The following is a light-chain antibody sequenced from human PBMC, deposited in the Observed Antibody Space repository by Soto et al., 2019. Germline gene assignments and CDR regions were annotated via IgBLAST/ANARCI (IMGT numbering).Light chain of an antibody. CDR2: DYD. CDR3: GTWDSSLSAVV. J-gene: IGLJ2*01. V-gene: IGLV1-51*01. Sequence: QSVLTQPPSVSAAPGQKVTISCSGSSSNIGNDYVSWYQQLPGTAPKLLIYDYDKRPSGIPDRFSGSKSGTSATLGITGLQIGDEADYYCGTWDSSLSAVVFGGGTKLTVL. CDR1: SSNIGNDY.